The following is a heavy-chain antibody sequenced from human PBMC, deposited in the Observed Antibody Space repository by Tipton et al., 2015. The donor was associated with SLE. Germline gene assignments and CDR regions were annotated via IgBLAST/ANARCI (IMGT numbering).Heavy chain of an antibody. CDR3: ARGSVVADDF. Sequence: TLSLTCTVSGASIKSGSYFWTWIRQPAGKGLEWIGRMFSSGDTNYNPSLKSRVTISVDTSKNQLSLKLTSVTAADTAVYYCARGSVVADDFWGQGTLVTVSS. D-gene: IGHD2-15*01. V-gene: IGHV4-61*02. CDR1: GASIKSGSYF. J-gene: IGHJ4*02. CDR2: MFSSGDT.